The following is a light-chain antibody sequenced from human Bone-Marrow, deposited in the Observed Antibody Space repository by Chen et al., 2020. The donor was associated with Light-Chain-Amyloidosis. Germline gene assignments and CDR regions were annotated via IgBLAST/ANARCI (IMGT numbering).Light chain of an antibody. CDR1: RGSIATNY. Sequence: NFMLTQPHSVSESPGKTVIISCTRSRGSIATNYVQWYQQRPGSSPTIVIYEDDQRPSGVPDRFSGSIDRSSNSASLTISGLKTEDEADYYCQSYQGSSQGVFGGGTKLTVL. J-gene: IGLJ3*02. CDR3: QSYQGSSQGV. V-gene: IGLV6-57*01. CDR2: EDD.